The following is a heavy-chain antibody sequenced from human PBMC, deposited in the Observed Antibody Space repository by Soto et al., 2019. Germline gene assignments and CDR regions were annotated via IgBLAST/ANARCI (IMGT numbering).Heavy chain of an antibody. CDR1: GGTFSSYA. V-gene: IGHV1-69*06. D-gene: IGHD2-15*01. Sequence: QVQLVQSGAEVKKPGSSVKVSCKASGGTFSSYAISWVRQAPGQGLEWMGGIIPVFGTANYAQKFQGRVTITADKSTSTAYMELSSLRSEDTAVYYSARDGGPGYCSGGSCPGAGYWGQGTLVTVSS. CDR2: IIPVFGTA. CDR3: ARDGGPGYCSGGSCPGAGY. J-gene: IGHJ4*02.